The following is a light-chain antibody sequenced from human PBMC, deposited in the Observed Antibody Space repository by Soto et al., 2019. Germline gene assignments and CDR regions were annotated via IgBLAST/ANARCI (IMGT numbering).Light chain of an antibody. CDR1: QSISSW. CDR2: DAS. J-gene: IGKJ1*01. Sequence: DLQMTQSPSTLSASVGDIVTITCRASQSISSWLAWYQQKPGKAPKLLIYDASSLESGVPSRFSGSGSGTEFTLTISSLQPDDFATYYCQQYNSYRTFGQGTKVDIK. V-gene: IGKV1-5*01. CDR3: QQYNSYRT.